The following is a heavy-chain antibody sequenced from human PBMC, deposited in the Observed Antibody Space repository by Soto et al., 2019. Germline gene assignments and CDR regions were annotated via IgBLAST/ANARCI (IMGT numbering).Heavy chain of an antibody. J-gene: IGHJ3*01. Sequence: GSGPPLVHPTQTRTLTYTLSGISLSTSGVGLGWVRQTPGKALEWLALVYSNDDKHYRPTLKGRLTITKNTSKNQAVLTMTNMDPVDTANNYCARGLATLPVFAFDVWGQGTVVTVSS. CDR2: VYSNDDK. CDR1: GISLSTSGVG. V-gene: IGHV2-5*01. D-gene: IGHD1-1*01. CDR3: ARGLATLPVFAFDV.